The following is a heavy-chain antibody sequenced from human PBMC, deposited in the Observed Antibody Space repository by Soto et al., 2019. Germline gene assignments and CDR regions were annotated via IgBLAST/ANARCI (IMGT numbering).Heavy chain of an antibody. Sequence: SESLSLTCTVSGGSSSSDYGSWIRQPPGKGLVWIGYIYYSGSTNYNPSLKSRVTISVDTSKNQFSLKLSSVTAADTAVYYCARRNYGDYLYYFDYWGQGTLVTVSS. V-gene: IGHV4-59*08. D-gene: IGHD4-17*01. J-gene: IGHJ4*02. CDR2: IYYSGST. CDR3: ARRNYGDYLYYFDY. CDR1: GGSSSSDY.